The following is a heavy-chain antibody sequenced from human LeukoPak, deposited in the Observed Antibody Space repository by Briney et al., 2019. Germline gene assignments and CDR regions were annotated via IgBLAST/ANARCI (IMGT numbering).Heavy chain of an antibody. CDR3: ARDSTYYDFWSGYYSITNWFDP. D-gene: IGHD3-3*01. CDR2: IYYSGST. Sequence: SETLSLTCTVSGGSISSYYWSWIRQPPGKGLEWIGYIYYSGSTNYNPSLKSRVTISVDTSKNQFSLKLSSVTAADTAVYYCARDSTYYDFWSGYYSITNWFDPWGQGTLVTVSS. CDR1: GGSISSYY. V-gene: IGHV4-59*01. J-gene: IGHJ5*02.